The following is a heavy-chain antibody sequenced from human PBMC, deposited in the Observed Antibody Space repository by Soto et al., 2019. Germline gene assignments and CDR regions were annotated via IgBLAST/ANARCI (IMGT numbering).Heavy chain of an antibody. V-gene: IGHV6-1*01. CDR1: GDSVSSNSAA. D-gene: IGHD3-16*01. J-gene: IGHJ6*02. CDR2: TYYRSKWYN. Sequence: SQTLSLTCAISGDSVSSNSAAWNWIRQSPSRGLEWLGRTYYRSKWYNDYAVSVKSRITINPDTSKNQFSLQLNSVTPEDTAVYYCTRVNDLVGKYCYYRMKLCGQGTPVTV. CDR3: TRVNDLVGKYCYYRMKL.